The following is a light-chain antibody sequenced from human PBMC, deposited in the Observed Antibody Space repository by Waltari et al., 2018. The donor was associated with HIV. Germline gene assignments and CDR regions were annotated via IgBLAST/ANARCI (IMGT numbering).Light chain of an antibody. CDR1: QVIRND. J-gene: IGKJ1*01. CDR2: VAS. Sequence: AIQMTQSTSSLSASVGARVTITCRASQVIRNDLGWYQQKPGTAPKLLIYVASSLQSRVPSRFSGSGSGTDFTLTISSLQPEDFATYYCLQDYNYPWTFGQGTKVEIK. V-gene: IGKV1-6*01. CDR3: LQDYNYPWT.